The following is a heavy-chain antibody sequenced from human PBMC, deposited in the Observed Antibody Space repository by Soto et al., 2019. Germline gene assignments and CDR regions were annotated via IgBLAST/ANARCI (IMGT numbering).Heavy chain of an antibody. V-gene: IGHV3-48*01. CDR2: ISRSSSTI. J-gene: IGHJ4*02. CDR3: AGVVLVTADMGSDY. D-gene: IGHD2-2*01. Sequence: EVQLVESGGGLVQPGGSLRLSCAASGFTFSSYSMNWVRQAPGKGLEWVSYISRSSSTIYYADSVKGRFTNSRDNAKNSLFLQMNSLRAEDTAVYYCAGVVLVTADMGSDYWGQGTLVTVSS. CDR1: GFTFSSYS.